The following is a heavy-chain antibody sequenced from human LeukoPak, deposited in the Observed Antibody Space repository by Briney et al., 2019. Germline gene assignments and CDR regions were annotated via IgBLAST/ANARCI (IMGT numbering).Heavy chain of an antibody. CDR2: IYHSGST. CDR1: GGSISSSNW. V-gene: IGHV4-4*02. Sequence: SGTLSLTCAVSGGSISSSNWWSWVRQPPGQGLEWIGEIYHSGSTNYNPSLKSRVTISVDKSKNQFSLKLSSVTAADTAVYYCARAGYLGSEDAFDIWGQGTMVTVSS. D-gene: IGHD5-18*01. J-gene: IGHJ3*02. CDR3: ARAGYLGSEDAFDI.